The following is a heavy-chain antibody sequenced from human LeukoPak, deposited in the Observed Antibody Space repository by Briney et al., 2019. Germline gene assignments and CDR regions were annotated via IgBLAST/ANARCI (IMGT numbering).Heavy chain of an antibody. D-gene: IGHD3-16*01. CDR3: AKVGGPTPTSNIAFVF. Sequence: GGSLRLSCATSGFTFSSYAMNWVRQAPGKGLEWVSGIAESGGFTYYADSVKGRFTISRDNSKNMLYMQMNNLRAEDTAVYYCAKVGGPTPTSNIAFVFWAPGTMVTVSS. J-gene: IGHJ3*01. CDR2: IAESGGFT. CDR1: GFTFSSYA. V-gene: IGHV3-23*01.